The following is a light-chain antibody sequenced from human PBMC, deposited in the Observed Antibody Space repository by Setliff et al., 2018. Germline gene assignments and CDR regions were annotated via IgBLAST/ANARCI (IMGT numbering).Light chain of an antibody. Sequence: EIVLTQSPATLSLSPGERATLSCRASQSVSNHLAWYQLKPGQAPRLLIYDASNRATGIPARFSGSGSGTDLTLTISSLEPEDFAIYHCQQRSNWPVTFGQGTRLEIK. CDR2: DAS. CDR1: QSVSNH. J-gene: IGKJ5*01. CDR3: QQRSNWPVT. V-gene: IGKV3-11*01.